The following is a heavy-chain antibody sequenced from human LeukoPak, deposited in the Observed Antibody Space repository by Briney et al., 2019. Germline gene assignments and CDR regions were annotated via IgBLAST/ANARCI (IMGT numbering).Heavy chain of an antibody. CDR2: IRHDGNDK. CDR3: AKDILGASTSYYYYYYGMDV. CDR1: GFTFTSYG. J-gene: IGHJ6*02. Sequence: GGSLRLSCVASGFTFTSYGMHWVRQAPGKGLEWVALIRHDGNDKYYAETVKGRFTISRDNAKNSLYLQMNSLRAEDTALYYRAKDILGASTSYYYYYYGMDVWGQGTTVTVSS. V-gene: IGHV3-30*02. D-gene: IGHD2-2*01.